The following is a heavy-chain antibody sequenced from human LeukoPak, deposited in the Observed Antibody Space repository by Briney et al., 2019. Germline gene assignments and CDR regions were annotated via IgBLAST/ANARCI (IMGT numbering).Heavy chain of an antibody. CDR3: ARIYCSSTNCYFFDY. J-gene: IGHJ4*02. V-gene: IGHV1-2*02. CDR2: INPNRGGT. CDR1: GYTFTVYY. Sequence: ASVRVSCTASGYTFTVYYMHWVRQAPGQGLEWMGWINPNRGGTNYAQKFQGRVTMTRDTSISTAYMELSRLRSDDTAVYYCARIYCSSTNCYFFDYWGQGTLVTVSS. D-gene: IGHD2-2*01.